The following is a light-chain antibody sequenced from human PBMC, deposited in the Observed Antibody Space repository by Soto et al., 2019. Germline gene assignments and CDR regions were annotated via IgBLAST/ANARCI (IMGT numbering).Light chain of an antibody. J-gene: IGLJ1*01. CDR3: SSYAGSNNLV. CDR2: EVS. Sequence: ALTQPPSASGSPGQSVTISCTGTSSDVGGYNYVSWYQQHPGKAPKLMIYEVSKRPSGVPDRFSGSKSGNTASLTVSGLQAEDEADYYCSSYAGSNNLVFGTGTKLTVL. V-gene: IGLV2-8*01. CDR1: SSDVGGYNY.